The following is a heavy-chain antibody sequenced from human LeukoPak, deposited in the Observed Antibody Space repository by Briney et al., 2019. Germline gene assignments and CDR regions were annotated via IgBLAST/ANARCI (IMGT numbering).Heavy chain of an antibody. CDR1: GGSINSHY. V-gene: IGHV4-59*11. CDR3: ARSYYDFWSGFYSDF. J-gene: IGHJ4*02. D-gene: IGHD3-3*01. Sequence: SETLSLACTVSGGSINSHYWSWIRQPPGKGLQWIGFISYSGSTSYNPSLMSRVTISVDTSKNQFSLKLNSVTAADTALYFCARSYYDFWSGFYSDFWGQGALVTVSS. CDR2: ISYSGST.